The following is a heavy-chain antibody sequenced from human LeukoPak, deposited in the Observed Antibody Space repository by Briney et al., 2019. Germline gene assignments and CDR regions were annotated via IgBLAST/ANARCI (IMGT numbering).Heavy chain of an antibody. V-gene: IGHV3-30-3*01. CDR3: ARDSVLREYYMDV. J-gene: IGHJ6*03. CDR1: GFTFGTFA. D-gene: IGHD1-26*01. CDR2: ISYDGSNK. Sequence: GGPWSPPFAPLGFTFGTFASHGSGRPPARGLGGVAVISYDGSNKYYADSVKGRFTISRDNSKNTLYLQMNSLRAEDTAVYYCARDSVLREYYMDVWGKGTTVTVSS.